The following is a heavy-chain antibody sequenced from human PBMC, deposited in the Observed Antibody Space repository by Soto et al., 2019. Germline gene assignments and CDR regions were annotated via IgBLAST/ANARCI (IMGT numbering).Heavy chain of an antibody. V-gene: IGHV4-59*01. D-gene: IGHD2-15*01. CDR2: IYYSGST. Sequence: SETLSLTCTVSGGSISSYYWSWIRQPPGKGLEWIGYIYYSGSTNYNPSLKSRVTISVDTSKNQFSLKLSSVTAADTAVYYCACAVVAATLRWFYPWGQGTLVPVAS. J-gene: IGHJ5*02. CDR1: GGSISSYY. CDR3: ACAVVAATLRWFYP.